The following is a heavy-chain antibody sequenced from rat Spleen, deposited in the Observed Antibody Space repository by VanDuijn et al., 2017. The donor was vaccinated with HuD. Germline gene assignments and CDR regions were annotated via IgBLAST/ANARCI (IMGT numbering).Heavy chain of an antibody. CDR3: TGPFDY. J-gene: IGHJ3*01. Sequence: EVQLVESGGGLVQPGRSLKLSCVASGFTFSDYWMTWIRQAPGKGLECIASITNGGGSTYYLDSVRGRFTISRDNAKSTLYLQMNSLRSEDTATYYCTGPFDYWGQGTLVTVSS. CDR2: ITNGGGST. CDR1: GFTFSDYW. V-gene: IGHV5-31*01.